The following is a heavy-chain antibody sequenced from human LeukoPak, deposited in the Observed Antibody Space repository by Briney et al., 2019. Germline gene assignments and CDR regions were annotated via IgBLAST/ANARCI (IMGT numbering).Heavy chain of an antibody. CDR3: ARDLTYGSGGAFDI. CDR1: GFTFSSYG. V-gene: IGHV3-33*01. J-gene: IGHJ3*02. Sequence: GRSLRLSCAASGFTFSSYGMHWVRQAPGKGLEWVAVIWYDGSNKYYADSVKGRFTISRDNSKNTLYLQMNGLRAEDTAVYYCARDLTYGSGGAFDIWGQGTMVTVSS. D-gene: IGHD3-10*01. CDR2: IWYDGSNK.